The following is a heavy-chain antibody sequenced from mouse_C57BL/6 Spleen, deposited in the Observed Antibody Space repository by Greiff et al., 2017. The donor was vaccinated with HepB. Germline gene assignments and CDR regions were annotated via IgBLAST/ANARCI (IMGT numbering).Heavy chain of an antibody. J-gene: IGHJ4*01. CDR2: IDPEDGDT. CDR1: GFNIKDYY. D-gene: IGHD1-1*01. CDR3: TTKQPISTTVVGDYAMDY. Sequence: VQLQQSGAELVRPGASVKLSCTASGFNIKDYYMHWVKQRPEQGLEWIGRIDPEDGDTEYAPKFQGKATMTADTSSNTAYLQLSSLTSEETAVYYCTTKQPISTTVVGDYAMDYWGQGTSVTVSS. V-gene: IGHV14-1*01.